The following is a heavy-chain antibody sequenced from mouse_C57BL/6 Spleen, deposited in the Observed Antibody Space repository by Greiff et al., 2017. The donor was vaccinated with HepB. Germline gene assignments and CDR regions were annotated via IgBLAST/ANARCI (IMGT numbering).Heavy chain of an antibody. Sequence: VQLQQSGAELVRPGASVKLSCTASGFNIKDYYMHWVKQRPEQGLEWIGRIDPEDGDTEYAPKFQGKATMTADTSSNTAYLQLSILTSEDTAVYYCTTETAQASPFAYWGQGTLVTVSA. CDR2: IDPEDGDT. D-gene: IGHD3-2*02. V-gene: IGHV14-1*01. CDR3: TTETAQASPFAY. J-gene: IGHJ3*01. CDR1: GFNIKDYY.